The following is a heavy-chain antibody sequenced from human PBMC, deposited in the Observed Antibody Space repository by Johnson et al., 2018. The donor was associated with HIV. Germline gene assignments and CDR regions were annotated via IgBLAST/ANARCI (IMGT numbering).Heavy chain of an antibody. Sequence: HVQLVESGGDVVQPGRSLRLSCAASGFTFSTSAMHWVRQAPGKGLKWVATISYDGINKYYADSLKGRFTISRDNSKNTLYLQMNSLRAEDTAVYYCAREGRGSSSGAFDIWGQGTMVTVSS. D-gene: IGHD6-6*01. CDR3: AREGRGSSSGAFDI. CDR1: GFTFSTSA. V-gene: IGHV3-30*04. J-gene: IGHJ3*02. CDR2: ISYDGINK.